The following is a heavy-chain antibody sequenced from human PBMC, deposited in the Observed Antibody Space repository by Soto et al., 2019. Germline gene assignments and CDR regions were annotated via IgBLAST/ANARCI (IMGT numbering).Heavy chain of an antibody. J-gene: IGHJ3*02. Sequence: PGGSLRLSCAASGFTFSNYYMSWICQAPGKGLEWVSYISSSSSYTNYADSVKGRFTISRDNAKNSLYLQMTSLRAEDTAVYYCARDVVSYYYDSSGSFHDAFDIWGQGTMVTVSS. D-gene: IGHD3-22*01. CDR2: ISSSSSYT. V-gene: IGHV3-11*06. CDR3: ARDVVSYYYDSSGSFHDAFDI. CDR1: GFTFSNYY.